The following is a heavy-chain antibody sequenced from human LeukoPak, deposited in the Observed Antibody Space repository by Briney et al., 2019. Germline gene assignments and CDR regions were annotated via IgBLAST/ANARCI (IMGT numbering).Heavy chain of an antibody. V-gene: IGHV4-34*01. D-gene: IGHD2-2*01. J-gene: IGHJ3*02. CDR1: GGSFSGYS. Sequence: SETLSLTCAVNGGSFSGYSWSWIRQPPGKGLEWIGEINHSGSTKYNPSLKSRVAISVDTSKKQLSLELSSMTAADTAVYYCARGYCSSTSCYGAAFDIWGQGTMVAVSS. CDR2: INHSGST. CDR3: ARGYCSSTSCYGAAFDI.